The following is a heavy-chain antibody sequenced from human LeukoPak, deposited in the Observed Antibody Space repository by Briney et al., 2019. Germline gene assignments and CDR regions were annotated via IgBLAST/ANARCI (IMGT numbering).Heavy chain of an antibody. D-gene: IGHD2-2*01. J-gene: IGHJ4*02. CDR2: ISYDGNNK. V-gene: IGHV3-30-3*01. Sequence: GGSLRLSCEASGFTFNYYAMHWVRQAPGKGLEWVAVISYDGNNKNYADSVKGRFTLSRDNSKNSLYLQMNSLRTEDTALYYCAKDTPYCSSASCYFDYWGQGTLVTVSS. CDR1: GFTFNYYA. CDR3: AKDTPYCSSASCYFDY.